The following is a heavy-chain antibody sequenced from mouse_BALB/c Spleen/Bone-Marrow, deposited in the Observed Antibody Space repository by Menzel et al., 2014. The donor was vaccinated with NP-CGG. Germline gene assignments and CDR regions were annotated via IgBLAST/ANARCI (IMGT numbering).Heavy chain of an antibody. D-gene: IGHD1-2*01. V-gene: IGHV1-80*01. CDR1: GYAFSAYW. Sequence: VQLQGSGAELVRPGSSVKISCKASGYAFSAYWMNWVKQRPGQGLEWIGQIYPGDGDTNYNGKFKGKATLTADKSSSTAYMQLSSLTSEDSAVYFCTRSTATFDYWGQGTTLTVSS. CDR2: IYPGDGDT. CDR3: TRSTATFDY. J-gene: IGHJ2*01.